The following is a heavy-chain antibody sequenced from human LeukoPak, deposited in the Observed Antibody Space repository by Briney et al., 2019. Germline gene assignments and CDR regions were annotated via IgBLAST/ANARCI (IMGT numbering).Heavy chain of an antibody. V-gene: IGHV1-69*13. CDR1: GGTFSSYA. D-gene: IGHD3-10*01. J-gene: IGHJ4*02. CDR3: ARDRSADYYGSGSYE. CDR2: IIPIFGTA. Sequence: SVKVSCKASGGTFSSYAISWVRQAPGQGLEWMGGIIPIFGTANYAQKFQGRVTITADESTSTAYMELSSPRSEDTAVYYCARDRSADYYGSGSYEWGQGTLVTVSS.